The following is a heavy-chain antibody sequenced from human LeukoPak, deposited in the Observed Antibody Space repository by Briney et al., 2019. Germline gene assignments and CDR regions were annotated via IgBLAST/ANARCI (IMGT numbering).Heavy chain of an antibody. CDR3: ARISAYGDYYFDY. V-gene: IGHV2-70*01. CDR2: IDWDDDK. Sequence: SGPALVKPTQTLTLTCTFSGFSLITSGMCVSWIRQPTGKALEWLALIDWDDDKYYSTSLKTRLTISKDTFKNQVVLTMTNMDPVDTATYYCARISAYGDYYFDYWGQGTLVTVSS. D-gene: IGHD4-17*01. CDR1: GFSLITSGMC. J-gene: IGHJ4*02.